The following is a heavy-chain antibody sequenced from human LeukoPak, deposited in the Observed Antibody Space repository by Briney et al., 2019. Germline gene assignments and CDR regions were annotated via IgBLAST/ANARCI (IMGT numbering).Heavy chain of an antibody. J-gene: IGHJ5*02. V-gene: IGHV4-59*08. CDR3: ARGHKAGSDP. Sequence: SETLSLTCTVSGGSISSYYWSWIRQPPGKGLEWIGYVYYSGSTNYNPSLKSRVTISVDTSKNQFSPKLSSVTAADTAVYYCARGHKAGSDPWGQGTLVTVSS. CDR2: VYYSGST. CDR1: GGSISSYY.